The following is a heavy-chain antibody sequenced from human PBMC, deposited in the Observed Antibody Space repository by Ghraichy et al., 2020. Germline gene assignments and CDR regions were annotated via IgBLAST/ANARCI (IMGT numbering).Heavy chain of an antibody. J-gene: IGHJ4*02. CDR2: INPKSGGT. D-gene: IGHD4-23*01. V-gene: IGHV1-2*02. CDR1: GYTFSDYH. CDR3: ASELNTKTPGDY. Sequence: ASVKVSCKASGYTFSDYHMHWVRQAPGQGLEWMGWINPKSGGTNYAQKFQGRVTMTRDTSISTAYMELTRLNSDDTAVYFCASELNTKTPGDYWGQGSLVTVSS.